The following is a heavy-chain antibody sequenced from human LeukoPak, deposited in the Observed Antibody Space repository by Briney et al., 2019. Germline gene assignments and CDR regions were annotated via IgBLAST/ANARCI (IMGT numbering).Heavy chain of an antibody. J-gene: IGHJ4*02. V-gene: IGHV4-38-2*01. CDR2: MYHSGNT. Sequence: SQTLSLTCAVSGYSIRSGYYWGWIRQPPGKGLDWIASMYHSGNTYYNPSLKSRVTISVDTSKNQFSLRLSSVTAADTAVYYCAKQGPTVVTHFDTWGQGTLVTVSS. CDR1: GYSIRSGYY. D-gene: IGHD4-23*01. CDR3: AKQGPTVVTHFDT.